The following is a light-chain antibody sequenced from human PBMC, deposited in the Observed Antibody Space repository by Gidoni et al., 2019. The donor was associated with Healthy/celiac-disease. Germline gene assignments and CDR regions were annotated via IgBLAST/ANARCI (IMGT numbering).Light chain of an antibody. CDR3: QQYGSSPYT. CDR1: QSVSSSY. V-gene: IGKV3-20*01. Sequence: IVLTQSPGTLSLSPGDRATLSCRASQSVSSSYLAWYQQKPGQAPRLLIYGASRRATGIPDRFSGSGSGTDFTLTISRLEPEDFAVYYCQQYGSSPYTFGQGTKLEIK. CDR2: GAS. J-gene: IGKJ2*01.